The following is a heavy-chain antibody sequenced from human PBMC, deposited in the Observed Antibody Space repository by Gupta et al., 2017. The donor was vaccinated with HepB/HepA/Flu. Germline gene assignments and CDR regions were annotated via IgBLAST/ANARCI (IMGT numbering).Heavy chain of an antibody. Sequence: EVRLLESGGGLVQPGGSLRLSCAASGFTFAHYAMTWVRQAPGKGLEWVSSVSDTGDRTYYADSVKGRFTSSRDNSKNTLYLQMNSLRAEDTALYYCAKVPWIQLWTYFDNWGQGTLVTVSS. J-gene: IGHJ4*02. CDR2: VSDTGDRT. V-gene: IGHV3-23*01. CDR1: GFTFAHYA. D-gene: IGHD5-18*01. CDR3: AKVPWIQLWTYFDN.